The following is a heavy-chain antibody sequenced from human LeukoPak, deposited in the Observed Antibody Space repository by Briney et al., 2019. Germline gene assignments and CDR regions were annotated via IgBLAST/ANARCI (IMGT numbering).Heavy chain of an antibody. D-gene: IGHD3-16*02. J-gene: IGHJ2*01. CDR1: GDSVSSNSAT. V-gene: IGHV6-1*01. CDR3: ARARRHTEYWYFDL. CDR2: TYYRSKWYN. Sequence: QTLSLTCAITGDSVSSNSATWNWIRQSPSRGLEWLGRTYYRSKWYNDYAVSVKSRITINPDTSKNQFSLQLNSVTPEDTAAYYCARARRHTEYWYFDLWGRGTLVTVSS.